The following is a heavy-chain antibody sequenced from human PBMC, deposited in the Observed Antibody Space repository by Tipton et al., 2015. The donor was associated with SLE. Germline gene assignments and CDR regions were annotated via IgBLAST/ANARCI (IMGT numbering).Heavy chain of an antibody. CDR3: ARVDILTGYYRTLGMDV. J-gene: IGHJ6*02. Sequence: GSLRLSCAASGFTFSSYAMHWVRQAPGKGLEWVANIKQDGSEKYYVDSVKGRFTISRDNAKNSLYLQMNSLRAEDTAVYYCARVDILTGYYRTLGMDVWGQGTTVTVSS. V-gene: IGHV3-7*01. CDR1: GFTFSSYA. CDR2: IKQDGSEK. D-gene: IGHD3-9*01.